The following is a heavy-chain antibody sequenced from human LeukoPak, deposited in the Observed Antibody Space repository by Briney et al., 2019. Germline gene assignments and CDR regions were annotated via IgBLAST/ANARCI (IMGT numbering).Heavy chain of an antibody. CDR2: ISSDSWYI. D-gene: IGHD6-19*01. Sequence: GGSLRLSCAASGFTFSSSSMNWIRQAPGKGLEWVSSISSDSWYIYYADSMKGRFTISRDNAKNSLYLQMNSLRAEYTAVYYCARDGSGWSRDYWGQGTLVTVSS. V-gene: IGHV3-21*01. J-gene: IGHJ4*02. CDR3: ARDGSGWSRDY. CDR1: GFTFSSSS.